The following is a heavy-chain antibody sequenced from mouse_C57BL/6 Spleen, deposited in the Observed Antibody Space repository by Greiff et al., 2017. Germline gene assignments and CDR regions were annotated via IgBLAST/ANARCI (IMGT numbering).Heavy chain of an antibody. V-gene: IGHV1-9*01. J-gene: IGHJ2*02. Sequence: QVQLQQSGAELMKPGASVKLSCKASGYTFTGYWIEWVKQRPGHGLEWIGEILPGSGSTNYNEKFKGKATFTADTSSNTAYMQLNSLTPEDSALYYCARWETAVVATDYWGQGTSLTVSS. CDR1: GYTFTGYW. CDR2: ILPGSGST. CDR3: ARWETAVVATDY. D-gene: IGHD1-1*01.